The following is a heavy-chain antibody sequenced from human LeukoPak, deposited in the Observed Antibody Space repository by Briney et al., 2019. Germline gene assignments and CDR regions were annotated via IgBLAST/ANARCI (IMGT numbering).Heavy chain of an antibody. J-gene: IGHJ4*02. CDR2: INHSGST. CDR1: GGSFSGYY. Sequence: PSETLPLTCAVYGGSFSGYYWSWLRQPPGKGLEWIGEINHSGSTNYNPSLKSRVTISVDTSKNQFSLKLSSVTAADTAVYYCARGPRITIFGVVITFDYWGQGTLVTVSS. CDR3: ARGPRITIFGVVITFDY. V-gene: IGHV4-34*01. D-gene: IGHD3-3*01.